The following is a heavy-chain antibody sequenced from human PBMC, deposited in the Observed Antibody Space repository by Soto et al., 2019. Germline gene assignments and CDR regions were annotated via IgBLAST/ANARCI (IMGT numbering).Heavy chain of an antibody. D-gene: IGHD2-21*02. V-gene: IGHV3-23*01. J-gene: IGHJ1*01. Sequence: GGSLRLSCAASGFTVSSYAMSWVRQAPGKGLEWVSAISGSGGSTYYADSVKGRFTISRDNSKNTLYLQMNSLRAEDTAVYYCAKDRGLYCGGDCNPYFQHWGQGTLVTVSS. CDR2: ISGSGGST. CDR1: GFTVSSYA. CDR3: AKDRGLYCGGDCNPYFQH.